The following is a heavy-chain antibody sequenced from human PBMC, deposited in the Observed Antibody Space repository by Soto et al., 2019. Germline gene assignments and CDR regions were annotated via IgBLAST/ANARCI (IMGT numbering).Heavy chain of an antibody. CDR2: IYTSGST. D-gene: IGHD2-2*01. CDR1: GGSISSYY. J-gene: IGHJ4*02. V-gene: IGHV4-4*07. Sequence: PSETLSLTCTVSGGSISSYYWSWIRQPAGKGLEWIGRIYTSGSTNYNPSLKSRVTMSVETSKNQFSLKLSSVTAADTAVYYCARACSSNSCYDVFDYWGQGTMVTVSS. CDR3: ARACSSNSCYDVFDY.